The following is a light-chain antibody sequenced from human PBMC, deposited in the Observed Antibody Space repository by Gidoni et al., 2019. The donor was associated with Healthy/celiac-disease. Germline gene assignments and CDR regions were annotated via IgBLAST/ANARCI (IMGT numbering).Light chain of an antibody. J-gene: IGLJ1*01. CDR3: CSYAGSSTHA. Sequence: QSALTQPASVSGSPGQSITISCTGTSSDVGSYNLVSWYQQHPGKAPKLMIYEGSKRPSGVSNRFSGSKSGNTASLTISGLQAEDEADYYCCSYAGSSTHAFGTGTKVTVL. CDR1: SSDVGSYNL. CDR2: EGS. V-gene: IGLV2-23*01.